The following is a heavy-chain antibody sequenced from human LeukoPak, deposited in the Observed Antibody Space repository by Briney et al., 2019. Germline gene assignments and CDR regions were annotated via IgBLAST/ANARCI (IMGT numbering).Heavy chain of an antibody. D-gene: IGHD2/OR15-2a*01. CDR3: AGGSINDFFDS. V-gene: IGHV4-4*07. Sequence: SETLSLTCTVSGASISGYCWNWIRQPAGKTLEWIGRIYSSGSTNYNPPLKSRVTMSVDTSKNQFSLKLNAVIAADTAVYYCAGGSINDFFDSWGQGTVVTVSS. CDR2: IYSSGST. J-gene: IGHJ4*02. CDR1: GASISGYC.